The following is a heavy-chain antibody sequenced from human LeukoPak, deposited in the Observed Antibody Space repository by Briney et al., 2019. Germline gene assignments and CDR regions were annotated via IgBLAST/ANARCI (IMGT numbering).Heavy chain of an antibody. CDR3: AREPARTPMGTY. Sequence: KPSETLSLTCAVSGYSISSSYYWGWIRQPPGKGLEWIGTIYHTGSVYYNPSLKSRVTISVDTSTNDISLKVTSVTAADTAVYYCAREPARTPMGTYWGQGTLVTVSS. CDR2: IYHTGSV. V-gene: IGHV4-38-2*02. D-gene: IGHD5-18*01. J-gene: IGHJ4*02. CDR1: GYSISSSYY.